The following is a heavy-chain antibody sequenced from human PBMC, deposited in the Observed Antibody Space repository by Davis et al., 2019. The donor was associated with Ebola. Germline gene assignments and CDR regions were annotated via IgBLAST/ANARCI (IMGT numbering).Heavy chain of an antibody. V-gene: IGHV3-30-3*01. CDR3: ARKGGMDV. CDR2: ISYDGSNK. CDR1: GFTFSNYA. J-gene: IGHJ6*04. Sequence: GESQKISCAASGFTFSNYAMHWVRQAPGKGLEWVAVISYDGSNKYYADSVKGRFTISRDNSKNTLYLQMNSLRAEDTAVYYCARKGGMDVWGKGTTVTVSS.